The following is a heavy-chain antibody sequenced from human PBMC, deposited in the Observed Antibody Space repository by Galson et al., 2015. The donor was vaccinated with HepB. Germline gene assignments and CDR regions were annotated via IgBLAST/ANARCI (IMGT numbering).Heavy chain of an antibody. J-gene: IGHJ6*02. D-gene: IGHD3-9*01. V-gene: IGHV3-21*01. CDR3: ARPGGDILTLTGIDYYYYYGMDV. Sequence: SLRLSCAASGFTFSSYSMNWVRQAPGKGLEWVSSISSSSSYIYYADSVKGRFTISRDNAKNSLYLQMNSLRAEDTAVYYCARPGGDILTLTGIDYYYYYGMDVWGQGTTVTVSS. CDR1: GFTFSSYS. CDR2: ISSSSSYI.